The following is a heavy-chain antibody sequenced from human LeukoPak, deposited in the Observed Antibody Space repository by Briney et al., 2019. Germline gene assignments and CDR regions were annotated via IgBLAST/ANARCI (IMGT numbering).Heavy chain of an antibody. V-gene: IGHV3-33*01. CDR1: GFTFRNYG. J-gene: IGHJ4*02. D-gene: IGHD4-11*01. CDR3: ARFQRLTVTTVSPGDY. Sequence: GRSLRLSCAASGFTFRNYGMHWVRQAQGKGLEWVAVIWYDGNNKYYADSVKGRFTISRDNSKNTLYLQMNSLRAEDTAVYYCARFQRLTVTTVSPGDYWGQGTLVTVSS. CDR2: IWYDGNNK.